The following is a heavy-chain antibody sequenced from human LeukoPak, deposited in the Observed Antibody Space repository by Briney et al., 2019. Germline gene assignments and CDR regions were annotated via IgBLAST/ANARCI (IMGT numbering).Heavy chain of an antibody. V-gene: IGHV3-23*01. CDR2: ISGSGSST. D-gene: IGHD3-16*02. CDR3: AKSLGVGGYTRYKGFDQ. CDR1: GFTFSSYA. Sequence: GGSLRLSCAASGFTFSSYAMSWVRQAPGKGLEWVSVISGSGSSTSQVDSVKGRFTISRDNSKNTLYLQMNSLRAEDTAVYYCAKSLGVGGYTRYKGFDQWGQGTLVTVSS. J-gene: IGHJ4*02.